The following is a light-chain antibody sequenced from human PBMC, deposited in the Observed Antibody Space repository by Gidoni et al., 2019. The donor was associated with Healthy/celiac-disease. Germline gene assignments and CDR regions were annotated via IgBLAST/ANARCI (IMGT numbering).Light chain of an antibody. CDR1: QSVSSSY. CDR3: QQYGSSPLT. J-gene: IGKJ4*01. Sequence: EIVLTQSPGTLSLSPGERATLSCRASQSVSSSYLAWYQQNPGQAPRLLIYGASSGSGTDFTLTISRLEPEDFAVYYCQQYGSSPLTFXGXTKVEIK. V-gene: IGKV3-20*01. CDR2: GAS.